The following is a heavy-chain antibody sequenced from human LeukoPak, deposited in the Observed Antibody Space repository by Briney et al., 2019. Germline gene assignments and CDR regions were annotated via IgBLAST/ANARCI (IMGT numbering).Heavy chain of an antibody. CDR2: IKSKTDGGTT. V-gene: IGHV3-15*01. CDR1: GFTFSNAW. Sequence: EGSLRLSCAASGFTFSNAWMSWVRQAPGKGLEWVGRIKSKTDGGTTDYAAPVKGRFTISRDDSKNTLYLQMNSLKTEDTAVYYCTTSLWFGEFRSFDYWGQGTLVTVSS. J-gene: IGHJ4*02. D-gene: IGHD3-10*01. CDR3: TTSLWFGEFRSFDY.